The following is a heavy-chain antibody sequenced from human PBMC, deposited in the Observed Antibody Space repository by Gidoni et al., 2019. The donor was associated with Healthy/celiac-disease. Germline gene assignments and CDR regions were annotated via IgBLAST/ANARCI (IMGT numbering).Heavy chain of an antibody. CDR3: ARDIGLGYYGSGPRTYYYGMDV. D-gene: IGHD3-10*01. V-gene: IGHV3-30*03. J-gene: IGHJ6*02. Sequence: QVQLVESGGGVVQPGRSLRLSCAASGFTFSSSGMHWVRQAPGKGLEWVAVISYDGSNKYYADSVKGRFTISRDNSKNTLYLQMNSLRAEDTAVYYCARDIGLGYYGSGPRTYYYGMDVWGQGTTVTVSS. CDR1: GFTFSSSG. CDR2: ISYDGSNK.